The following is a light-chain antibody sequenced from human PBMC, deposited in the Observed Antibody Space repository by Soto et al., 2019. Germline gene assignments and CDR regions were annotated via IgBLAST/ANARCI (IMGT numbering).Light chain of an antibody. CDR2: GAS. J-gene: IGKJ2*01. CDR3: QQGHNWPLT. CDR1: QGINTE. Sequence: EIVMTQSPATLSLSPGERAALSCRASQGINTELPGYQQKPGQPPRLLIYGASTRAPVFPARFTGSESGSEFTLTISGLQSEDFAVYYCQQGHNWPLTFGQGTRLEI. V-gene: IGKV3-15*01.